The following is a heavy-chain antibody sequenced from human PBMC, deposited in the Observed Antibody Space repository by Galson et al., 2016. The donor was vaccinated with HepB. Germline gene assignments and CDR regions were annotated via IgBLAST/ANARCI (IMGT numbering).Heavy chain of an antibody. Sequence: SLRLSCAASGFTFSSYAMHWVRQAPGKGLEWVAVISYDGSNKYYADSVKGRFTISRDNPKNTLYLQMNSLRAEDTAIYHCVNPVPSDSNILNGYLFHWGQGTLVTVSS. CDR1: GFTFSSYA. CDR3: VNPVPSDSNILNGYLFH. CDR2: ISYDGSNK. D-gene: IGHD3-9*01. V-gene: IGHV3-30-3*01. J-gene: IGHJ4*02.